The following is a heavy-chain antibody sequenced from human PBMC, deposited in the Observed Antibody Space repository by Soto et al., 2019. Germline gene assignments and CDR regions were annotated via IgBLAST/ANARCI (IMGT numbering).Heavy chain of an antibody. V-gene: IGHV4-31*03. J-gene: IGHJ4*02. CDR2: IYYSGST. Sequence: SETLSLTCTVSGGSISSGVYYWSWIRQHPGKGLEWIGYIYYSGSTYYNPSLKSRVTISVDTSKNQFSLKLSSVTAADTAVYYCARDKKYGSGSSWGQGTLVTVSS. CDR3: ARDKKYGSGSS. D-gene: IGHD3-10*01. CDR1: GGSISSGVYY.